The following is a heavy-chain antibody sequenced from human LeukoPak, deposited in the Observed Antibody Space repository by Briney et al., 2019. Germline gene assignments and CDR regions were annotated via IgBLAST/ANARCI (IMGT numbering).Heavy chain of an antibody. CDR2: INHSGST. V-gene: IGHV4-34*01. CDR3: ARGYCSSTSCYVVDH. D-gene: IGHD2-2*01. CDR1: GGSFSSYY. J-gene: IGHJ4*02. Sequence: SETLSLTCAVYGGSFSSYYWSWIRQPPGKGLEWIGEINHSGSTNYNPSLESRVTISVDTSKKQFSLKLFSVTAADTAVYYCARGYCSSTSCYVVDHWGQGTLVTVSS.